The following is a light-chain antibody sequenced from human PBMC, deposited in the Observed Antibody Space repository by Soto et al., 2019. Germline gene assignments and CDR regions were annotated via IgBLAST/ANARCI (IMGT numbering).Light chain of an antibody. CDR3: QQWGNSPRVT. J-gene: IGKJ4*01. CDR2: GTS. Sequence: IVLTQSPGTLSLSPGERATLSCRASDSVSISYLAWYQQRSGQPPSLLIYGTSTRATGIPGRFSGSGSVTDFTLTISRREPEDSSVYFCQQWGNSPRVTFGGGTKVEI. CDR1: DSVSISY. V-gene: IGKV3-20*01.